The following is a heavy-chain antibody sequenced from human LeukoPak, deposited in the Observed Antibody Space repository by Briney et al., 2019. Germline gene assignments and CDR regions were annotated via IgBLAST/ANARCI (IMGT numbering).Heavy chain of an antibody. Sequence: PGGSLRLSCAASGFTFSSYSMNWVRQAPGKGLEWVSSISSSSSYIYYADSVKGRFTISRDNAKNSLYLQMNSLRAEDTAVYYCAKGMDSSGTSFDYWGQGTLVTVSS. CDR1: GFTFSSYS. D-gene: IGHD3-22*01. CDR3: AKGMDSSGTSFDY. V-gene: IGHV3-21*04. J-gene: IGHJ4*02. CDR2: ISSSSSYI.